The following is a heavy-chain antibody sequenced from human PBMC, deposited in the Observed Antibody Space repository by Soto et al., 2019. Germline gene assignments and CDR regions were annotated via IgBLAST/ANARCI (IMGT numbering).Heavy chain of an antibody. V-gene: IGHV5-51*01. CDR1: GYSFTNYW. CDR3: ARDPAGIQLWLRQVYYYGMDV. Sequence: GESLKISCKGSGYSFTNYWIGWVRQMPGKGLEWMGIIYPDDSDTRYSPSFQGQVTISADKSISTAYLQWSSLKASDTAMYYCARDPAGIQLWLRQVYYYGMDVWGQGTTVTVSS. CDR2: IYPDDSDT. J-gene: IGHJ6*02. D-gene: IGHD5-18*01.